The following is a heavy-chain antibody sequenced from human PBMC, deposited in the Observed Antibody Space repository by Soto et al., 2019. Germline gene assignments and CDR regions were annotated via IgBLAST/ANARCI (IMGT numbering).Heavy chain of an antibody. J-gene: IGHJ4*02. D-gene: IGHD6-6*01. CDR1: GFSLSTSGVG. V-gene: IGHV2-5*02. CDR3: AHESSSSLDFDY. Sequence: QITLKESGPTLVKPAQTLTMTCTFSGFSLSTSGVGVGWIRQPPGNALEWLALIYWDDDKRYSPSLKSRLTITKDTSKNQVVLTMTNMDPVDTATYYCAHESSSSLDFDYWGQGTLVTVSS. CDR2: IYWDDDK.